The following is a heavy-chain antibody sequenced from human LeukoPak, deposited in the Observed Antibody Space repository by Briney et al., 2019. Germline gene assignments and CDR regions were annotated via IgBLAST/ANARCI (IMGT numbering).Heavy chain of an antibody. CDR3: ARDRVGSGWPRPYYFEV. CDR2: INPNTGAT. Sequence: ASVKVSCKASGYTLTGYYLHWVRQAPGPGLEWMGWINPNTGATHSAQKFQGRITMTRDTSISTAYMDLSRLRSDDTAVYYCARDRVGSGWPRPYYFEVWGQGTLVTVSS. CDR1: GYTLTGYY. V-gene: IGHV1-2*02. J-gene: IGHJ4*02. D-gene: IGHD6-19*01.